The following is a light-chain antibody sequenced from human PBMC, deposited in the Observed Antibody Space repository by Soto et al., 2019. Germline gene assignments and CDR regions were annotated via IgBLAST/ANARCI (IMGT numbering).Light chain of an antibody. Sequence: QSALTQPASVSGSPGQSITISCTETSSDVGGYNFVSWYQQHPGKAPKFIIYDVRNRPSGVSNRFSGSRSGNTASLTISGLQAEDEADYYCSSYTSSSTVIFGGGTKVTVL. J-gene: IGLJ2*01. CDR3: SSYTSSSTVI. V-gene: IGLV2-14*03. CDR2: DVR. CDR1: SSDVGGYNF.